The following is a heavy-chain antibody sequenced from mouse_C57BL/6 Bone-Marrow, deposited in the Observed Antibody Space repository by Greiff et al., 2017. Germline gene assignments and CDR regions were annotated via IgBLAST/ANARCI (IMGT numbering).Heavy chain of an antibody. V-gene: IGHV14-4*01. Sequence: VQLQQSGAELVRPGASVKLSCTASGFNIKDDYMHWVKQRPEQGLEWIGWIDPENGDTEYASKFQGQVTISADTSSNTAYLQLSRLTTEDTAVYSCTSPCYSNPVAYGGQGNRITLSA. CDR1: GFNIKDDY. D-gene: IGHD2-5*01. CDR3: TSPCYSNPVAY. J-gene: IGHJ3*01. CDR2: IDPENGDT.